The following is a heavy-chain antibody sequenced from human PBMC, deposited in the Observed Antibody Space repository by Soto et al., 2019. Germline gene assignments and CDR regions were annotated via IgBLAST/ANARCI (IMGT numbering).Heavy chain of an antibody. CDR2: INPSGGST. Sequence: GASVKVSCKASGYTFTSYYMHWVRQAPGQGLEWMGIINPSGGSTSYAQKFQGRVTMTRDTSTSTVYMELSSLRSEDTAVYYCARAHGSLRYFDWGDALDIWGQGTMVTVSS. CDR3: ARAHGSLRYFDWGDALDI. J-gene: IGHJ3*02. CDR1: GYTFTSYY. V-gene: IGHV1-46*03. D-gene: IGHD3-9*01.